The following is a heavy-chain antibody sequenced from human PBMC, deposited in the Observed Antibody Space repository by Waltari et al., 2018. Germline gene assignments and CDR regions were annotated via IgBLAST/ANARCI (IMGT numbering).Heavy chain of an antibody. V-gene: IGHV3-23*04. CDR3: AKSPPIVVVAHYYYYGMDV. D-gene: IGHD2-2*01. CDR2: ISGSGGGT. Sequence: EVQLVESGGGLVQPGGSLRLSCAASGFTFSSYAMSWVRQAPGKGLEWVSAISGSGGGTYYSDSVKGRFTISRDNSKNTLYLQMNSLRAEDTAVYYCAKSPPIVVVAHYYYYGMDVWGQGTTVTVSS. CDR1: GFTFSSYA. J-gene: IGHJ6*02.